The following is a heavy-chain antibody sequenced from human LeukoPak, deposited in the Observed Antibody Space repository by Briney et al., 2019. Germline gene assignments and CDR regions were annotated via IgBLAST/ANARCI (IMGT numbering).Heavy chain of an antibody. CDR3: ARRIAGRLINDAFDI. V-gene: IGHV1-2*02. J-gene: IGHJ3*02. D-gene: IGHD6-6*01. CDR2: INPYSGGT. CDR1: GYTFTGHY. Sequence: ASVKVSCKASGYTFTGHYMHWVRQAPGQGLEWMGWINPYSGGTHYALIFQDRVTMTRDTSISTAHMELSRLRSDDTAVYYCARRIAGRLINDAFDIWGQGTMVTVSS.